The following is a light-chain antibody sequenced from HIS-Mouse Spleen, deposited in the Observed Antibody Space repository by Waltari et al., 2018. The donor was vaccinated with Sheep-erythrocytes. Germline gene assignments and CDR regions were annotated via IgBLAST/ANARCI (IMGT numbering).Light chain of an antibody. CDR3: CSYAGSYNHV. J-gene: IGLJ1*01. CDR1: SSDVGGYNY. V-gene: IGLV2-11*01. Sequence: QSALTQPRSVSGSPGQSVTISCTGTSSDVGGYNYVSWYQQYPGNAPKLMIYDVSTRPSRVPDRLSGSKSGNTASLTISGLQAEDEADYYCCSYAGSYNHVFATGTKVTVL. CDR2: DVS.